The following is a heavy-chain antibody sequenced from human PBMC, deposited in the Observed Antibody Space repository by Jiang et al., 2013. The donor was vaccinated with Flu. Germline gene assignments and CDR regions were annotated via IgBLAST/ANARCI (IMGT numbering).Heavy chain of an antibody. V-gene: IGHV4-61*02. Sequence: GSGLVKPSQTLSLTCAVSGGSISSGSYYWNWIRQSAGKGLEWIGHLYPSGSTNYNPSLKSRVTISVDTSKNQFSLRLSSVTAADTAVYYCASGLRYNWNDHYFDYWGQGTLVTVSS. J-gene: IGHJ4*02. CDR3: ASGLRYNWNDHYFDY. D-gene: IGHD1-1*01. CDR2: LYPSGST. CDR1: GGSISSGSYY.